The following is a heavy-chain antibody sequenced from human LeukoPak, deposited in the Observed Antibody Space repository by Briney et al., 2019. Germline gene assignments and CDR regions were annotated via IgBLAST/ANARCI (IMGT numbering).Heavy chain of an antibody. J-gene: IGHJ5*02. D-gene: IGHD6-13*01. CDR2: INPNSGGT. V-gene: IGHV1-2*02. Sequence: GASVKVSCKASGYTFTGYYMHWVRQAPGQGLEWMGWINPNSGGTNYAQKFQGRVTMTRDTSISTAYMELSRLRSDGTAVYYCARDGRRIAAAGALRSHWFDPWGQGTLVTVSS. CDR3: ARDGRRIAAAGALRSHWFDP. CDR1: GYTFTGYY.